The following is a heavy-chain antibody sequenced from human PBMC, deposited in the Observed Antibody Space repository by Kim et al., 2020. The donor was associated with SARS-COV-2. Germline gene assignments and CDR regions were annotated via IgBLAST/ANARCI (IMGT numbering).Heavy chain of an antibody. CDR3: TTDGLTTAYYYYGMDV. J-gene: IGHJ6*02. CDR1: GFTFSNAW. Sequence: GGSPRLSCAASGFTFSNAWMSWVRQAPGKGLEWVGRIKSKTDGGTTDYAAPVKGRFTISRDDSKNTLYLQMNSLKTEDTAVYYCTTDGLTTAYYYYGMDVWGQGTTVTVSS. CDR2: IKSKTDGGTT. V-gene: IGHV3-15*01. D-gene: IGHD4-17*01.